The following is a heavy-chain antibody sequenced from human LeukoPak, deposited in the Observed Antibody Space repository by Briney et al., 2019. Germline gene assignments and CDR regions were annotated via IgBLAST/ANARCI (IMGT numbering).Heavy chain of an antibody. Sequence: PGGSLRLSCAASGFTVSSNYMSWVRQAPGKGLEWVSVIYSGGSTYYADSVKGRFTISRDNSKHTLYLQMNSLRAEDTAVYYCARAIGIAATIPYWGQGTLVTVSS. V-gene: IGHV3-53*01. CDR2: IYSGGST. CDR3: ARAIGIAATIPY. J-gene: IGHJ4*02. CDR1: GFTVSSNY. D-gene: IGHD6-13*01.